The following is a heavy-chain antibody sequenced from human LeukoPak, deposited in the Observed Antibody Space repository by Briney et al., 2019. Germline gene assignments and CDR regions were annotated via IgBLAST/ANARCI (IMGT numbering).Heavy chain of an antibody. V-gene: IGHV4-59*01. CDR3: ARVTPTLRYFDWYNWFDP. CDR2: IYYSGST. Sequence: TSETLSLTCTVSGGSISSYYRSWIRQPPGKGLEWIGYIYYSGSTNYNPSLKSRVTISVDTSKNQFSLKLSSVTAADTAVYYCARVTPTLRYFDWYNWFDPWGQGTLVTVSS. D-gene: IGHD3-9*01. CDR1: GGSISSYY. J-gene: IGHJ5*02.